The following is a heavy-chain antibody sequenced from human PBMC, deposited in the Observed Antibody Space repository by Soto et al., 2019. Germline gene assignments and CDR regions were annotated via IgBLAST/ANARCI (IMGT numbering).Heavy chain of an antibody. Sequence: QLHLQESGPGLVKPSETLSLTCTVSGDSISTSRYYWAWIRQPPGTGLEWIGTIYNDGVTYYNPSLKSRVTLSIDTSKNHFSLKLRSVTAADSTIYYCARHYCTGGPCYFDYWGQGTLVTVSS. CDR2: IYNDGVT. J-gene: IGHJ4*02. D-gene: IGHD2-8*02. CDR3: ARHYCTGGPCYFDY. CDR1: GDSISTSRYY. V-gene: IGHV4-39*01.